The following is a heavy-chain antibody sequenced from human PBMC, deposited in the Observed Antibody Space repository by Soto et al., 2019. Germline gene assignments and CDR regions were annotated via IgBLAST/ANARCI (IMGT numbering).Heavy chain of an antibody. J-gene: IGHJ6*02. Sequence: SETLSLTCAVYGGSLIGYYWSWIRQPPGKGLEWIGEINHSGSTNYNPSLKSRVTISVDTSKNQFSLKLSSVTAADTAVYYCARGKNYYDMPYGMDVWGQGTTVTVSS. V-gene: IGHV4-34*01. CDR2: INHSGST. CDR3: ARGKNYYDMPYGMDV. CDR1: GGSLIGYY. D-gene: IGHD3-3*01.